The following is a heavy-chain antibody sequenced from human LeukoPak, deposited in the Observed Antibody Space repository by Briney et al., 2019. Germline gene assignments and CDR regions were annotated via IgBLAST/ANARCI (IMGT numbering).Heavy chain of an antibody. CDR2: IIPLFGTT. CDR1: GGTFGAFG. J-gene: IGHJ3*02. CDR3: ARGRVIHFGGIDVFDN. Sequence: SVKVSCKASGGTFGAFGINWVRQAPGQGLEWRGGIIPLFGTTDYAQKFQGRVTITADESTNTAYMELSSLRSDDTAIYYCARGRVIHFGGIDVFDNWGQGTMVTVSS. V-gene: IGHV1-69*01. D-gene: IGHD4/OR15-4a*01.